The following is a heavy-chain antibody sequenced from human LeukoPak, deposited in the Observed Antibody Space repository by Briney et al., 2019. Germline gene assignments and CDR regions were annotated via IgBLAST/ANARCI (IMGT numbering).Heavy chain of an antibody. Sequence: SQTLSLTCAISGDTFSSKNDAWNWIRQSPSRGLEWLGRTYYRGKLYDEYSDSVKGRVTSSPVTSKNQFSLHVYSVTPEDTAVYYCARDLGTSGWYTFDFWGQGTLVTVSS. CDR2: TYYRGKLYD. CDR3: ARDLGTSGWYTFDF. V-gene: IGHV6-1*01. J-gene: IGHJ5*01. D-gene: IGHD6-19*01. CDR1: GDTFSSKNDA.